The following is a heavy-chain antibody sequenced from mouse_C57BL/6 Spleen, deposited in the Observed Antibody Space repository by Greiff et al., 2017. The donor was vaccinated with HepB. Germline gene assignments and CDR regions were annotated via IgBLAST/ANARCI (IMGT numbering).Heavy chain of an antibody. Sequence: VQLKESGAELVRPGASVKLSCTASGFNIKDDYMHWVKQRPEQGLEWIGWIDPENGDTEYASKLQGKATITADTSSNTAYLQLSSLTSEDTAVYYCTTAGSTLFAYWGQGTLVTVSA. D-gene: IGHD1-1*01. V-gene: IGHV14-4*01. CDR2: IDPENGDT. CDR3: TTAGSTLFAY. J-gene: IGHJ3*01. CDR1: GFNIKDDY.